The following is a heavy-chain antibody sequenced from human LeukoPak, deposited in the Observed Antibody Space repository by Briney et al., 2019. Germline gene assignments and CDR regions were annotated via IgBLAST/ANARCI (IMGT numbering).Heavy chain of an antibody. CDR3: ARVRFGPMDV. V-gene: IGHV3-23*01. CDR1: GLTFRSYA. D-gene: IGHD3-3*01. CDR2: ISGSGGST. J-gene: IGHJ6*02. Sequence: GGSLRLSCAASGLTFRSYAMNWVRQAPGKGLEWVSAISGSGGSTYYADSVKGRFTISRDNSKNTLYLQMNSLRAEDTAVYYCARVRFGPMDVWGQGSTVTVSS.